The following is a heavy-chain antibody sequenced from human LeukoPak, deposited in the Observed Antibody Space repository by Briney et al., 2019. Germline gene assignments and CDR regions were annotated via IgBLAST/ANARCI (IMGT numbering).Heavy chain of an antibody. J-gene: IGHJ1*01. CDR3: THSINSSSFYFQH. V-gene: IGHV1-2*02. CDR1: GYTFTGYY. CDR2: VTANSDGT. Sequence: ASVKVSCKASGYTFTGYYMHWVRQAPGQGLEWMGWVTANSDGTNYAQKSQGRVTMTRDTSISTAYMKLRRPRSEHTAVYYCTHSINSSSFYFQHWGQGTLVTVSS. D-gene: IGHD6-6*01.